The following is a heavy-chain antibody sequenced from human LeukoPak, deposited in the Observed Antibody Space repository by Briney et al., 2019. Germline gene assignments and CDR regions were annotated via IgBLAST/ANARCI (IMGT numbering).Heavy chain of an antibody. J-gene: IGHJ6*03. D-gene: IGHD3-3*01. CDR1: GGSISSSSYY. CDR3: ARHLNDFWSGYYHSYYYYMDV. Sequence: SETLSLTCTVSGGSISSSSYYWGWIRQPPGKGLEWIGSIYYSGSTYYNPSLKSRVTISVDTSKNQFSLKLSSVTAADTAVYYCARHLNDFWSGYYHSYYYYMDVWGTGTTVTVSS. V-gene: IGHV4-39*01. CDR2: IYYSGST.